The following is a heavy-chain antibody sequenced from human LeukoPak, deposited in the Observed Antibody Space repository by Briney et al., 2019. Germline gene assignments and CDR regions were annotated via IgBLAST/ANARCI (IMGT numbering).Heavy chain of an antibody. V-gene: IGHV3-23*01. CDR2: IKINGDDT. J-gene: IGHJ4*02. Sequence: SGGSLRLSCAASGFTFNNYTMSWVHQTPGKGLEWVSGIKINGDDTYYADSVRGRFTISRDRSRNTLYLQMNSLRVEDTAVYYCVRAAPRDCSSTSCSLFDNWGQGTLVTVSS. CDR1: GFTFNNYT. CDR3: VRAAPRDCSSTSCSLFDN. D-gene: IGHD2-2*01.